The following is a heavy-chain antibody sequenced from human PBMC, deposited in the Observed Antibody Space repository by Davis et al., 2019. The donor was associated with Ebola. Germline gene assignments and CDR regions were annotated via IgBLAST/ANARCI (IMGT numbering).Heavy chain of an antibody. CDR3: AKLRSHDYTDSSDDFYLDL. Sequence: GESLKISCVVSGFTFSSYAMHWVRQAPGKGLEWLAVISYDGNNKYYADSVKGRFTISRDNSKNTLYLHMNALTAEDTALYYCAKLRSHDYTDSSDDFYLDLWGRGTLVTVSS. CDR1: GFTFSSYA. D-gene: IGHD3-16*01. V-gene: IGHV3-30-3*02. J-gene: IGHJ2*01. CDR2: ISYDGNNK.